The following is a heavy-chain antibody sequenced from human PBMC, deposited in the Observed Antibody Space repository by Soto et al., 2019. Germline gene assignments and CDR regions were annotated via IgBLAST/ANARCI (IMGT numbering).Heavy chain of an antibody. CDR1: GGTFSSYA. J-gene: IGHJ6*02. V-gene: IGHV1-69*13. Sequence: GASVKVSCKASGGTFSSYAISWVRQAPGQGLEWMGGIIPIFGTANYAQKFQGRVTITADESTSTAYMELSSLRSEDTAVYYCARAEDMVRGVITGDYYYYGMDVWGQGTTVTVSS. CDR3: ARAEDMVRGVITGDYYYYGMDV. D-gene: IGHD3-10*01. CDR2: IIPIFGTA.